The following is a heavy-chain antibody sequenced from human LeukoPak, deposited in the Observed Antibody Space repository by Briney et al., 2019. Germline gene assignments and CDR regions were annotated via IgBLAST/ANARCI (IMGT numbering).Heavy chain of an antibody. CDR3: ARLPGASRPRYYFDY. CDR2: ISDRGST. CDR1: GSSINSGYY. Sequence: PSETLSLTCIVSGSSINSGYYWGWIRQPPEKGLEWIGTISDRGSTYNNPSLKSRVTISVDTSKNQLSLKLTSVTAADTAVYYCARLPGASRPRYYFDYWGQGTLVTVSS. J-gene: IGHJ4*02. V-gene: IGHV4-38-2*02. D-gene: IGHD6-6*01.